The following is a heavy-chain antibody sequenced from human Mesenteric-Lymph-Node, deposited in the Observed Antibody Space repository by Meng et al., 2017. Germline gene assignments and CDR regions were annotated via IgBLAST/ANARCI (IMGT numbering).Heavy chain of an antibody. J-gene: IGHJ2*01. D-gene: IGHD3-10*01. CDR3: ATDYGSGLNWYFDL. V-gene: IGHV1-24*01. CDR1: GYTLTELS. CDR2: FDPEDGET. Sequence: QSGAGWKRPGASVKVSCKVSGYTLTELSMPWVRQAPGKGLEWMGGFDPEDGETIYAQKFQGKVTMTEDTSTDTAYMELSSLRSEDTAVYYCATDYGSGLNWYFDLWGRGTLVTVSS.